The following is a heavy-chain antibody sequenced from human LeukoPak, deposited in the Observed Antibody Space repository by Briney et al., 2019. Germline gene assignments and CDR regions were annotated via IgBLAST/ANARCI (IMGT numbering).Heavy chain of an antibody. CDR2: IKQDGSEK. CDR1: GFTFSSYW. J-gene: IGHJ4*02. Sequence: PGGSLRLSCAASGFTFSSYWMSWVRQAPGKGLEWVANIKQDGSEKYYVDSVKGRFTISRDNAKNSLYLQMNSLRAEDTAVYYCARARSRPADVFDHWGQGTLVTVPS. D-gene: IGHD2-2*01. CDR3: ARARSRPADVFDH. V-gene: IGHV3-7*01.